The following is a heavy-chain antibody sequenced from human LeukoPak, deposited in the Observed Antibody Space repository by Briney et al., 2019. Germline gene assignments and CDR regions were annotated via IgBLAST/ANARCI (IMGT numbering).Heavy chain of an antibody. D-gene: IGHD4-23*01. Sequence: SETLSLTCAVYGGSFSGYYWSWIRQPPGKGPEWIGEINHSGSTNYNPSLKSRVTISVDTSKNQFSLKLSSVTAADTAVYYCARGPTVVTPYYFDYWGQGTLVTVSS. CDR3: ARGPTVVTPYYFDY. CDR1: GGSFSGYY. V-gene: IGHV4-34*01. J-gene: IGHJ4*02. CDR2: INHSGST.